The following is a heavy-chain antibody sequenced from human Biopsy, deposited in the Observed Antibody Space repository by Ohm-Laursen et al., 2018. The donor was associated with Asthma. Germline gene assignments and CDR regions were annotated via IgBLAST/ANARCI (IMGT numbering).Heavy chain of an antibody. CDR3: ARGDSSNWSHYYFDY. CDR1: GFAVSRDY. CDR2: IYSGGKS. D-gene: IGHD3-22*01. Sequence: SLRLSCSDSGFAVSRDYMFWVRQAPGKGLEWVSVIYSGGKSETAESVRGRFTISTEYSENTVYLQMHSLRAEDRAVYYCARGDSSNWSHYYFDYWGQGTLVTVSS. V-gene: IGHV3-53*01. J-gene: IGHJ4*02.